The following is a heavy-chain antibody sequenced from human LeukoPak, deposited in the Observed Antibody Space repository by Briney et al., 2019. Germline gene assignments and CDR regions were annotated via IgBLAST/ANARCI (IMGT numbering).Heavy chain of an antibody. V-gene: IGHV4-39*01. CDR3: ARGEHIVVVTAGEYFFDY. J-gene: IGHJ4*02. Sequence: PSETLSLTCTVSGGSISSSSYYWGWIRQPPGKGLEWIGSIYYSGTTYYNPSLKSRVTISVDTSMNQFSLKLSSVTAADTAVYYCARGEHIVVVTAGEYFFDYWGQGTLVTVSS. CDR2: IYYSGTT. CDR1: GGSISSSSYY. D-gene: IGHD2-21*02.